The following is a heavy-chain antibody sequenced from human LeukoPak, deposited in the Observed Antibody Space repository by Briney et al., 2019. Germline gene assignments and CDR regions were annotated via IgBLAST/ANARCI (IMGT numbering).Heavy chain of an antibody. Sequence: PTGGSLRLSCAVSGFTFSSYPMSGVRQAPGKGLDGVSAISGSGGSTYYADSVKGRFTISRDNSKNTLYLQMNSLRAEDTAVYYCARLGSGSRMRSIFDYWGQGTLVTVSS. CDR3: ARLGSGSRMRSIFDY. CDR1: GFTFSSYP. J-gene: IGHJ4*02. CDR2: ISGSGGST. D-gene: IGHD3-10*01. V-gene: IGHV3-23*01.